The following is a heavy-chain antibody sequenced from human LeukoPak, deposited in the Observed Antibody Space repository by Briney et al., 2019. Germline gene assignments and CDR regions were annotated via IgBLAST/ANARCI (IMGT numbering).Heavy chain of an antibody. CDR2: ITGSGITT. CDR1: GFTFSSYA. V-gene: IGHV3-23*01. J-gene: IGHJ4*02. CDR3: ARHRGPHVGRME. D-gene: IGHD3-3*01. Sequence: PRGSLSLSCAASGFTFSSYAMSWVRQAPGKGLEWVSSITGSGITTYYADSLKGRFTISRDNSKNTLYLQMNSLRAEDTAVYYCARHRGPHVGRMEWGQGTQVTVSS.